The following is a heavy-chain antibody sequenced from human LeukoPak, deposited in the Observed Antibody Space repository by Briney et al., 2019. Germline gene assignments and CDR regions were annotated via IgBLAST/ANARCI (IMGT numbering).Heavy chain of an antibody. D-gene: IGHD3-22*01. Sequence: GGSLRLSCAASGFTFSSYAMSSVRQAPGKGLECVSAISGGSTYYADSVKGRFTISRDNSKNTLYLQMNSLRAEDTAVYYCAKDMGYDSSGYYYENAFDYWGEGTLVTVSS. J-gene: IGHJ4*02. CDR3: AKDMGYDSSGYYYENAFDY. CDR1: GFTFSSYA. V-gene: IGHV3-23*01. CDR2: ISGGST.